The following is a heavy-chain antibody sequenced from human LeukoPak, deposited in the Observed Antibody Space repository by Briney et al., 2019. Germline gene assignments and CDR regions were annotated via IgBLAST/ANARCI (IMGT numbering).Heavy chain of an antibody. CDR3: EKEAVVGGPDY. CDR2: IIGSGATT. CDR1: GFTFSSYP. V-gene: IGHV3-23*01. J-gene: IGHJ4*02. Sequence: GRSLRLSCATSGFTFSSYPMSWVRQAPGKWLEWVSTIIGSGATTYYADSVKGRFTISRDNSKNTLNLQMNSLRAEDTALYYCEKEAVVGGPDYWGQGTLVTVSS. D-gene: IGHD2-15*01.